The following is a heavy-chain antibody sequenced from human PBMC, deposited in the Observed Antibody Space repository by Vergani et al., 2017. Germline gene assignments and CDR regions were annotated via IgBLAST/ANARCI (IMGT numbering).Heavy chain of an antibody. CDR2: IDPSDSYT. CDR3: ARHXCSSTSCYTSYYYYGMDV. D-gene: IGHD2-2*02. CDR1: GYSFTSYW. J-gene: IGHJ6*02. Sequence: EVQLVESGGGLVKPGESLRISCKGSGYSFTSYWISWVRQMPGKGLEWMGRIDPSDSYTNYSPSFQGHVTISADKSISTAYLQWSSLKASDTAMYYCARHXCSSTSCYTSYYYYGMDVWGQGTTVTVSS. V-gene: IGHV5-10-1*01.